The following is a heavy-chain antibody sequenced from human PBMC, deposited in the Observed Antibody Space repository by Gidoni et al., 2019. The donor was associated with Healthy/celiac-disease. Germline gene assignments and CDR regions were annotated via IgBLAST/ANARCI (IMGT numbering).Heavy chain of an antibody. V-gene: IGHV4-30-2*01. CDR3: ARGYDSSGYYLPSAPLEFTYYYYYGMDV. CDR1: GGSISSGGYS. J-gene: IGHJ6*02. D-gene: IGHD3-22*01. CDR2: IYHSGST. Sequence: QLQLQESGSGLVKPSQTLSLTCAVSGGSISSGGYSWSWIRQPPGKGLEWIGYIYHSGSTYYNPSLKSRVTISVDRSKNQFSLKLSSVTAADTAVYYCARGYDSSGYYLPSAPLEFTYYYYYGMDVWGQGTTVTVSS.